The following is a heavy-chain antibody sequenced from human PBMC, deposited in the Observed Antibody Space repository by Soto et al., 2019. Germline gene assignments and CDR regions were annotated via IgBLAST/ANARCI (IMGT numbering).Heavy chain of an antibody. CDR2: INHSGST. J-gene: IGHJ4*02. Sequence: SETLSLTCVVSGGSLSDYFWSWIRQPPGKGLEWIGEINHSGSTNYNPSLKSRVTISVDTSKNQFSLKLSSVTAADTAVYYCAKDPYYDSSWGQGTLVTVSS. D-gene: IGHD3-22*01. V-gene: IGHV4-34*01. CDR3: AKDPYYDSS. CDR1: GGSLSDYF.